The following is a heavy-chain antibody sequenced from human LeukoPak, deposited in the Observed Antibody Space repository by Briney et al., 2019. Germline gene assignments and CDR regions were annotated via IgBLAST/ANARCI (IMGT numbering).Heavy chain of an antibody. CDR3: ARENVNGQDGGSFFDY. J-gene: IGHJ4*02. V-gene: IGHV3-21*01. Sequence: PGGSLRLSCAASGFTFSSYSMNWVRQAPGKGLEWVSSISSSSSYIYYADSVKGRFTISRDNAKNSLYLQMNSLRAEDTAVYYCARENVNGQDGGSFFDYWGQGTLVTVSS. CDR1: GFTFSSYS. CDR2: ISSSSSYI. D-gene: IGHD3-10*01.